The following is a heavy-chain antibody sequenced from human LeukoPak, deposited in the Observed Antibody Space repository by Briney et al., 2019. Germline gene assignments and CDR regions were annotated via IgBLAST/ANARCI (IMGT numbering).Heavy chain of an antibody. CDR2: INPNSGGT. CDR1: GYTFTGYY. D-gene: IGHD6-13*01. CDR3: ARASIAAGLWWFDP. J-gene: IGHJ5*02. V-gene: IGHV1-2*02. Sequence: ASVKVSCKASGYTFTGYYMHWVRQAPGQGLEWMGWINPNSGGTNYAQKFQGRVTMTRDTSISTAYMELSRLRSDDTAVYYCARASIAAGLWWFDPWGQGTLVTVSS.